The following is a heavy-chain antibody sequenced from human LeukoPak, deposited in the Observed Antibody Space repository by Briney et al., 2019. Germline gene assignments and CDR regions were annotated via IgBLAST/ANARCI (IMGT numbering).Heavy chain of an antibody. Sequence: GGSLRLSCAASGFTFDDYAMHWVRHAPGKRLEWVSGTSWNSGSIGYADSVKGRFTISRDNAKNSLYLQMNSLRAEDTALYYCAKDKSGYDSYYYCGMDVWGQGTTVTVSS. CDR2: TSWNSGSI. V-gene: IGHV3-9*01. D-gene: IGHD5-12*01. CDR1: GFTFDDYA. CDR3: AKDKSGYDSYYYCGMDV. J-gene: IGHJ6*02.